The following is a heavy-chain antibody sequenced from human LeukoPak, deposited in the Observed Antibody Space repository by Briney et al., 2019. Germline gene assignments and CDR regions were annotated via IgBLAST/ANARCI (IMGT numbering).Heavy chain of an antibody. CDR3: VRDRGDGYNQIDY. D-gene: IGHD5-24*01. CDR1: GFTFSSYG. CDR2: ISKDGSNE. V-gene: IGHV3-30*04. Sequence: SGGSLRLSCAASGFTFSSYGLHWVRQAPGKGLECVAVISKDGSNEHYADPGKGRFTISRDNSKNTLYLQMISLRTEDTAVYYCVRDRGDGYNQIDYWGQGTLVTVSS. J-gene: IGHJ4*02.